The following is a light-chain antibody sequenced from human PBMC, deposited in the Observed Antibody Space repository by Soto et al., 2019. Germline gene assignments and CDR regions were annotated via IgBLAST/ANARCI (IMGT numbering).Light chain of an antibody. V-gene: IGLV1-47*02. CDR2: SNN. CDR1: SSNIGSNS. Sequence: QSVLTQPLSASGTPGQRGTICCSGSSSNIGSNSVYWYQQLPGTAPKLLIYSNNQRPSGVPDRFSGSKSGTSASLAISGLRSEDEADYYCAAWDDSLSGLVFGGGTKVTVL. CDR3: AAWDDSLSGLV. J-gene: IGLJ3*02.